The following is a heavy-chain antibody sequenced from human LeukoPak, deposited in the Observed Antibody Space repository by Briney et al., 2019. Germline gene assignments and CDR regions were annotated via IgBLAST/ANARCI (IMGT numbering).Heavy chain of an antibody. CDR1: GDSFTSYY. CDR2: IYTSGNT. J-gene: IGHJ5*02. D-gene: IGHD3-16*01. CDR3: ARHLGLKWFDP. V-gene: IGHV4-4*09. Sequence: SETLSLTCTVSGDSFTSYYWTWIRQPPGKGLEWIGYIYTSGNTNYNPSLRSRVTISVDTSKNQFSLKLTSVTAADTAVYYCARHLGLKWFDPWSQGTLVTVSS.